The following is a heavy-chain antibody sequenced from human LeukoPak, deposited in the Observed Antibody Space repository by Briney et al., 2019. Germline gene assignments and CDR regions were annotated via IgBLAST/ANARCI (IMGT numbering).Heavy chain of an antibody. CDR1: GGSISSYY. V-gene: IGHV4-4*07. CDR3: ARDDYYYDSSGYYSN. CDR2: IYTSGST. J-gene: IGHJ4*02. D-gene: IGHD3-22*01. Sequence: PSETLSLTCTVSGGSISSYYWSWIRQPAGKGLEWIGRIYTSGSTNYHPSLKSRVTMSVDTSKNQFSLKLSSVTAADTAVYYCARDDYYYDSSGYYSNWGQGTLVTVSS.